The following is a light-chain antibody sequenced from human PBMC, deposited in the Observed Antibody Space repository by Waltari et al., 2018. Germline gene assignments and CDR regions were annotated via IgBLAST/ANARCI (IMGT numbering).Light chain of an antibody. J-gene: IGLJ3*02. CDR2: TNN. Sequence: QSVLTQPPSASGTPGQRVTISCSVGSSNIGTTPVTWYQQLPGTAPKLLIYTNNPRPSGVPDRFSGSKSGTSASLAISGLQVEDEADYYCAAWDDSLKGWVFGGGTKVTVL. CDR1: SSNIGTTP. V-gene: IGLV1-44*01. CDR3: AAWDDSLKGWV.